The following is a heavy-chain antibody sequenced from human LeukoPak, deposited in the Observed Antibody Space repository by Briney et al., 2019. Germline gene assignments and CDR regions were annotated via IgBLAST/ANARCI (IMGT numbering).Heavy chain of an antibody. CDR2: IIPIFGTP. CDR1: GGAFSSYA. Sequence: SVKVSCKASGGAFSSYAISWVRQAPGQGLEWMGGIIPIFGTPNYAQKFQGRVTITTDESTSTAYMELSSLRSEDTAVYYCARGFYYDFWSGYYVYWGQGTLVTVSS. J-gene: IGHJ4*02. V-gene: IGHV1-69*05. CDR3: ARGFYYDFWSGYYVY. D-gene: IGHD3-3*01.